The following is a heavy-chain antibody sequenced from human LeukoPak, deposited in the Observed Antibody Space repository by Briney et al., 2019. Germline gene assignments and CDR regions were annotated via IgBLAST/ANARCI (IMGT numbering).Heavy chain of an antibody. CDR2: INPNSGGT. D-gene: IGHD3-9*01. J-gene: IGHJ4*02. Sequence: ASVKVSCKASGYTFTGYYMHWVRQAPGQGLEWMGWINPNSGGTNYARKFQGWVTMTRDTSISTAYMELSRLRSDDTAVYYCARGYGSYYDILTGYYSYFDYWGQGTLVTVSS. V-gene: IGHV1-2*04. CDR3: ARGYGSYYDILTGYYSYFDY. CDR1: GYTFTGYY.